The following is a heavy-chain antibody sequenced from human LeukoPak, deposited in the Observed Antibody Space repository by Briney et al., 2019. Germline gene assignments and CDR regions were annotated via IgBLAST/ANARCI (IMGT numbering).Heavy chain of an antibody. CDR3: ARRGYSYGYRPYYFDY. Sequence: SETLSLTCTVSGGSISSYYWSWIRQPAGKGLEWIGEINHSGSTNYNPSLKSRVTISVDTSKNQFSLKLSSVTAADTAVYYCARRGYSYGYRPYYFDYWGQGTLVTVSS. J-gene: IGHJ4*02. CDR1: GGSISSYY. V-gene: IGHV4-34*01. D-gene: IGHD5-18*01. CDR2: INHSGST.